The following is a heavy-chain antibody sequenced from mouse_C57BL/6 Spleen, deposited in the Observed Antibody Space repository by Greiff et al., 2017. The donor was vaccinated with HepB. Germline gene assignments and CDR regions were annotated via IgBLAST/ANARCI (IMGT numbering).Heavy chain of an antibody. CDR3: ARGGYGSSNYYAMDY. CDR1: GYTFTSYW. D-gene: IGHD1-1*01. CDR2: IDPSDSET. Sequence: VQLQQPGAELVRPGSSVKLSCKASGYTFTSYWMHWVKQRPIQGLEWIGNIDPSDSETHYNQKFKDKATLTVDKSSSTAYMQLSSLTSEDSAVSYCARGGYGSSNYYAMDYWGQGTTVTVSS. J-gene: IGHJ4*01. V-gene: IGHV1-52*01.